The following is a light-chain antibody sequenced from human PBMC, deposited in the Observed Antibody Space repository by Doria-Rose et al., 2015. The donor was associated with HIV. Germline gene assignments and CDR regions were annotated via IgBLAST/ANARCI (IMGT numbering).Light chain of an antibody. V-gene: IGKV1-5*03. CDR1: QSITRW. J-gene: IGKJ2*02. Sequence: EIHLTQSPSTLSVSVGDSITITSLSSQSITRWMAWDHQKPEKAPKLLIYKASLLDSRVPSRISGSGSGTEFSLIISSLQPDDFATYYCQQYNSYSPWTFGPGTKLEIK. CDR2: KAS. CDR3: QQYNSYSPWT.